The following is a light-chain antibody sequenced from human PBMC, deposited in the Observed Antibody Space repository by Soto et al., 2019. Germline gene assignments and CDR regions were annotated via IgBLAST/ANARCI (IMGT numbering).Light chain of an antibody. CDR1: QRISSF. Sequence: DIQMTQSPSTLSASVGDRVIITCRASQRISSFLAWYQQRPGKAPKLLIYKASMLQSGVPSRFSGSGSGTKFTLTIASLQPDDFATYYCQQYETFSGTFGPGTKVDIK. J-gene: IGKJ1*01. V-gene: IGKV1-5*03. CDR3: QQYETFSGT. CDR2: KAS.